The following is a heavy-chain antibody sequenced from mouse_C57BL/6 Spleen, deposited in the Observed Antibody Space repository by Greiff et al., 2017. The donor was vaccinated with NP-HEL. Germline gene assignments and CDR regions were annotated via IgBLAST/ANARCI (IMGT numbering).Heavy chain of an antibody. V-gene: IGHV1-55*01. D-gene: IGHD2-5*01. CDR1: GYTFTSYW. CDR2: IYPGSGST. J-gene: IGHJ1*03. CDR3: ARSYYSNYSWYFDV. Sequence: QVQLQQPGAELVKPGASVKMSCKASGYTFTSYWITWVKQRPGQGLEWIGDIYPGSGSTNYNEKFKSKATLTVDTSSSTAYMQLSSLTSEDSAVYYCARSYYSNYSWYFDVWGTGTTVTVAS.